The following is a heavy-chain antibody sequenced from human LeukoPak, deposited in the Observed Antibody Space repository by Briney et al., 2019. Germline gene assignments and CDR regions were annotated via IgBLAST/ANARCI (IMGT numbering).Heavy chain of an antibody. V-gene: IGHV3-30-3*01. CDR3: ARETGSAVGSTDFDY. Sequence: AGGSLRLSCVASGFTFSNYAMTWVRQAPGKGLEWVAVISYDGSNKYYADSVKGRFTISRDNSKNTLYLRMNSLRAEDTAVYYCARETGSAVGSTDFDYWGQGTLVTVSS. CDR1: GFTFSNYA. D-gene: IGHD4-17*01. J-gene: IGHJ4*02. CDR2: ISYDGSNK.